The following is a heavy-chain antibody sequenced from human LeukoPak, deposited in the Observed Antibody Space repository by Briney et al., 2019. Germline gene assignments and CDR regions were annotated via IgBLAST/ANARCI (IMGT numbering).Heavy chain of an antibody. CDR3: ARDSGYDATLDYYYYGMDV. CDR1: GYTFTTYP. D-gene: IGHD5-12*01. V-gene: IGHV1-46*01. Sequence: ASVKVSCKASGYTFTTYPINWVRQAPGQGLEWMGIINPSGGSTSYAQKFQGRVTMTRDTSTSTVYMELSSLRSEDAAVYYCARDSGYDATLDYYYYGMDVWGQGTTVTVSS. J-gene: IGHJ6*02. CDR2: INPSGGST.